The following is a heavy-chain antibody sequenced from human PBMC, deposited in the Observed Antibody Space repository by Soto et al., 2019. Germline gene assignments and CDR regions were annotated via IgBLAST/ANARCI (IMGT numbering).Heavy chain of an antibody. CDR3: ARRNIVATIRRGPSDY. J-gene: IGHJ4*02. Sequence: PSETLSLTCAVYGGSFSGYYWSRIRQPPGKGLEWIGEINHSGSTNYNPSLKSRVTISVDTSKNQFSLKLSSVTAADTAVYYCARRNIVATIRRGPSDYWGQGTLVTVSS. CDR2: INHSGST. D-gene: IGHD5-12*01. V-gene: IGHV4-34*01. CDR1: GGSFSGYY.